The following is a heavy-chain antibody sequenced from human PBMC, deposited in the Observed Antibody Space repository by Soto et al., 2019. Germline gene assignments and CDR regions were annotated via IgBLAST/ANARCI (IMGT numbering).Heavy chain of an antibody. D-gene: IGHD6-19*01. Sequence: GGSLRLSCAASGFTFSSYWMHWVRQAPGKGLVWVSRINSDGSSTSYADSVKGRFIISRDKSKNTLYLQMNSLRAEDTAVYYCAKVKPGIQQWLVYFDYWGQGTLVTVSS. V-gene: IGHV3-74*01. CDR2: INSDGSST. CDR3: AKVKPGIQQWLVYFDY. CDR1: GFTFSSYW. J-gene: IGHJ4*02.